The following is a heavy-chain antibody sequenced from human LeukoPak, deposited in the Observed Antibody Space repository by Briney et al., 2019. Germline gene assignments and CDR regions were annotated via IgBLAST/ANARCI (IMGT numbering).Heavy chain of an antibody. CDR3: ARGPRDGYNYYYGMDV. J-gene: IGHJ6*02. V-gene: IGHV3-48*03. CDR1: GFTFSSYE. CDR2: ISSSGSTI. Sequence: GVLRLSCAASGFTFSSYEMNWVRQAPGKGLEWVSYISSSGSTIYYADSVKGRFTISRDNAKNSLYLQMNGLRAEDTAVYYCARGPRDGYNYYYGMDVWGQGTTVTVSS. D-gene: IGHD5-24*01.